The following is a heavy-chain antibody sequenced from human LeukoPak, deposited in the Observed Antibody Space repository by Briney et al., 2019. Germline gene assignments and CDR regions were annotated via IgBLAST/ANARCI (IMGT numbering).Heavy chain of an antibody. V-gene: IGHV4-34*01. D-gene: IGHD1-1*01. CDR1: GGSFSSYY. CDR3: ARELERGFDP. CDR2: INHSGST. Sequence: SETLSLTCAVYGGSFSSYYWSWIRQPPGKGLEWIWGINHSGSTNYNPSLRSRVTISIDTSKNQFSLKLSSVTAADTAVYYCARELERGFDPWGQGTLVTVSS. J-gene: IGHJ5*02.